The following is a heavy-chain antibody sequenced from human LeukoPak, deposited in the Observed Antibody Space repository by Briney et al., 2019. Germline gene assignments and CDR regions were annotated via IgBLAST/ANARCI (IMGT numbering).Heavy chain of an antibody. J-gene: IGHJ4*02. CDR3: AKAPVTTCSGAYCYPFDY. D-gene: IGHD2-15*01. CDR2: ISSSSSYI. V-gene: IGHV3-21*01. Sequence: GGSLRLSCAASGFTFSSYSMNWVRQAPGKGLECVSSISSSSSYIHYADSVRGRFTISRDNAKNSLFLQMNSLRGEDTAVYYCAKAPVTTCSGAYCYPFDYWGQGTLVTVSS. CDR1: GFTFSSYS.